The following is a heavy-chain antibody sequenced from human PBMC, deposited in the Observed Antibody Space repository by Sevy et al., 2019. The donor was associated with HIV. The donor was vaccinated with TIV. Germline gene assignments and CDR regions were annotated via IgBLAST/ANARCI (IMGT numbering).Heavy chain of an antibody. CDR3: ANAYSGSYSHSYLYALDV. V-gene: IGHV3-30*18. Sequence: RGYLRLSCIGSGFSFSYYGIHWVRQSPGKGLDWVALISHDGINEYYADSVKGRFTISRDNSKNTVYLEMNSLRNEDTVIYFCANAYSGSYSHSYLYALDVWGQGTTVSVSS. CDR2: ISHDGINE. CDR1: GFSFSYYG. J-gene: IGHJ6*02. D-gene: IGHD1-26*01.